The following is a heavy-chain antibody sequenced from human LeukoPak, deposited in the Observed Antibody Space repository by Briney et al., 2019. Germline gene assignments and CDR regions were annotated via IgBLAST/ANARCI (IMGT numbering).Heavy chain of an antibody. D-gene: IGHD3-3*01. J-gene: IGHJ4*02. CDR1: GFTFSSYS. CDR3: ARDSGWGGYYMPLGPDY. V-gene: IGHV3-21*01. CDR2: ISSTSYI. Sequence: GGSLRLSCAASGFTFSSYSMNWVRQAPGKGLEWVSSISSTSYIYYADSVKGRFTISRDNAKNSLYLQMNSLRAEDTAVYYCARDSGWGGYYMPLGPDYWGQGTLVTVSS.